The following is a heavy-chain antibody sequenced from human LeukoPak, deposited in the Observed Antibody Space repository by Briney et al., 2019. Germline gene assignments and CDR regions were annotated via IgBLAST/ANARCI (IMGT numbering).Heavy chain of an antibody. Sequence: GGSLRLSCAASGFTVNSNYMSWVRQAPGRGLEWVSVIYNDGSAYYANSVRGRFTISRDSSKNTLYLQMKSLRAEDTAVYFCARDENSNHVEFDQWGQGTLVTVSS. CDR2: IYNDGSA. D-gene: IGHD4-11*01. J-gene: IGHJ4*03. V-gene: IGHV3-66*01. CDR1: GFTVNSNY. CDR3: ARDENSNHVEFDQ.